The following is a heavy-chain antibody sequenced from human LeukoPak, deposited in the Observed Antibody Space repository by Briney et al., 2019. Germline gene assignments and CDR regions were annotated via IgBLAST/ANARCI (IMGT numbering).Heavy chain of an antibody. CDR3: ARARATSGSYYLYFDY. J-gene: IGHJ4*02. CDR1: GFTFSSYS. V-gene: IGHV3-21*01. Sequence: PGGSLRLSCAASGFTFSSYSMNWVRQAPGKGLEGVSCISNIDSYIYYADSVKGRFTISRDNARNSLYLQMNSLRAEDTAVYYCARARATSGSYYLYFDYWGQGTLVTVSS. D-gene: IGHD1-26*01. CDR2: ISNIDSYI.